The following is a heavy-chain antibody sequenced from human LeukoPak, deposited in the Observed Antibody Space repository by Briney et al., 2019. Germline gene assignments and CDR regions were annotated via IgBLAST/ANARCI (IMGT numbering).Heavy chain of an antibody. V-gene: IGHV3-64*01. CDR2: ITSDGYP. CDR1: GFTFRSYT. CDR3: ARGATPDY. Sequence: PGGSLRLSCAASGFTFRSYTMHWVRQAPGKGLEYVSAITSDGYPYYANSLKDRFTVSRDNSKSTLYLQVGSLRIEDMAVYYCARGATPDYWGQGTLVTVSS. J-gene: IGHJ4*02.